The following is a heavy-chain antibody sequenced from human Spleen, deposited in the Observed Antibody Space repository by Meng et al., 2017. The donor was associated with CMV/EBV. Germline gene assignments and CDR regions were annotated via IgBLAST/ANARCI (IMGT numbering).Heavy chain of an antibody. V-gene: IGHV1-69*01. J-gene: IGHJ4*02. CDR3: ARGGSISMAVPLDY. CDR2: IIPISGPT. CDR1: GGTFSSFA. D-gene: IGHD2/OR15-2a*01. Sequence: AGGTFSSFAISWVRQAPGQGLEWMGGIIPISGPTNYAQKFQGRVTFTSDGSTTTTYMEIRSLTSEDTAVYYCARGGSISMAVPLDYWGQGTLVTVSS.